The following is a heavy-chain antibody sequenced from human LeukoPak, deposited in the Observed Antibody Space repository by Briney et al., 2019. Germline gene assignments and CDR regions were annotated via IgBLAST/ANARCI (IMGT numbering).Heavy chain of an antibody. CDR2: IYSGGAS. J-gene: IGHJ4*02. D-gene: IGHD5-18*01. Sequence: GGSLRLSCAASGFTVSSNYMSWVRQAPGKGLEWVSIIYSGGASYYADSVKGRFTISRDNSKNTLYLQMNSLRAEDTAVYYCATEGRYSPSPLDYWGQGTLVTVSS. CDR3: ATEGRYSPSPLDY. CDR1: GFTVSSNY. V-gene: IGHV3-66*01.